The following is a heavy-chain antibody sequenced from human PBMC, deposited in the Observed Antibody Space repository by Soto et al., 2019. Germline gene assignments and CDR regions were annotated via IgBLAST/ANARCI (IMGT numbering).Heavy chain of an antibody. CDR2: ISGYNGKT. V-gene: IGHV1-18*01. CDR1: GYTFSMSG. Sequence: QVQLVQSGAEVKKPGASVKVSCKSSGYTFSMSGISWVRQAPGQGLEWMGWISGYNGKTNYEQKFQDRGTXTXXXSXYMAYKELRSLRSDDTAVFYCAREGPRPYYYYGMDVWGQGTTVTVSS. J-gene: IGHJ6*02. CDR3: AREGPRPYYYYGMDV.